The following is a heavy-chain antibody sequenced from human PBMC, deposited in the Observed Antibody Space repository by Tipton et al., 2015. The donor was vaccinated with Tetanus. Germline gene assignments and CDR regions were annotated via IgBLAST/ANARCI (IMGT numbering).Heavy chain of an antibody. CDR3: TRDRDWTLDV. CDR2: VSSGSTYT. J-gene: IGHJ6*02. CDR1: GFVFTTYS. Sequence: GSLRLSCEASGFVFTTYSMNWFRQAPGRRLEWVASVSSGSTYTKFPDSLRGRFTISRDDAKNSVYLQVNSLRAEDTAVYYCTRDRDWTLDVWGQGPTVTVSS. V-gene: IGHV3-21*01. D-gene: IGHD1-1*01.